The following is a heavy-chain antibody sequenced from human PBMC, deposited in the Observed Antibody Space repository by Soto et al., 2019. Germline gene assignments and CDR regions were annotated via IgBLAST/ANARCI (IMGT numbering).Heavy chain of an antibody. Sequence: QVQLVQSGAEVKKPGSSVKVSCKASGGTFSSYAISWVRQAPGQGLEWMGGIIPIFGTANYAQKFQGRVTITADESTSTAYMELSSLRSEDTAVYCCARGVTTVVKSQRYYYYGMDVWGQGTTVTVSS. J-gene: IGHJ6*02. CDR2: IIPIFGTA. V-gene: IGHV1-69*12. CDR1: GGTFSSYA. D-gene: IGHD4-17*01. CDR3: ARGVTTVVKSQRYYYYGMDV.